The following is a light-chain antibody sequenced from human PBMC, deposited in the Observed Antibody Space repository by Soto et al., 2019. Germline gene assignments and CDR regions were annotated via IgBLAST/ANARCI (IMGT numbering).Light chain of an antibody. V-gene: IGKV1-5*01. Sequence: DIQMTQSPSTVYASVGDRVTINCRASQSISRWLAWYQQKPGKAPKLLIYDASNLETGVPSRFSGSGSGTDFTLTIISLLPEDFATYYCLQDFNSPMTFGQGTRLEIK. J-gene: IGKJ5*01. CDR2: DAS. CDR3: LQDFNSPMT. CDR1: QSISRW.